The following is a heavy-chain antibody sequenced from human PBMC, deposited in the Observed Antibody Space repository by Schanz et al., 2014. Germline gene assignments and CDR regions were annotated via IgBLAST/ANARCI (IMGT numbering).Heavy chain of an antibody. J-gene: IGHJ6*03. CDR1: GYTFTSYG. D-gene: IGHD6-19*01. CDR2: ISPYNGNT. Sequence: QVQLVQSGAEMKKPGASVKVSCKASGYTFTSYGISWVRQAPGQGLEWMGWISPYNGNTNYAQKLQGRVTMTRNTSISTAYMELSSLRSEDTAVYYCARLGTGMAVAGSVIDSYYYYMDVWGEGTTVTVSS. CDR3: ARLGTGMAVAGSVIDSYYYYMDV. V-gene: IGHV1-18*01.